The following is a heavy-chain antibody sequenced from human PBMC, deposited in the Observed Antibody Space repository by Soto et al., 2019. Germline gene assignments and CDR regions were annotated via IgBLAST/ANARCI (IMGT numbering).Heavy chain of an antibody. CDR1: GSISSYY. V-gene: IGHV4-59*01. D-gene: IGHD6-19*01. CDR3: ARNPSIAVADVDS. CDR2: IYYSGST. J-gene: IGHJ5*01. Sequence: GSISSYYWSWIRQPPGKGLEWIGYIYYSGSTNYNPSLKSRVTISVDTSKNQFSLKLSSVTAADTAVYYCARNPSIAVADVDSWGQGTLVTVSS.